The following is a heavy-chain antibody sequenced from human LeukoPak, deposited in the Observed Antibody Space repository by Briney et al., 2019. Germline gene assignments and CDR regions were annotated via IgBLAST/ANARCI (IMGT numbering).Heavy chain of an antibody. D-gene: IGHD1-7*01. CDR3: VTEGTLDDFDY. CDR1: GVTFSNYD. V-gene: IGHV3-48*03. CDR2: ITKTGNSK. J-gene: IGHJ4*01. Sequence: GGSLRLSCVASGVTFSNYDMKWVRQAPGKGPEWVSYITKTGNSKYYADSVKGGFTVSRDDANKSLYLQMDSLGAEDTAVYYCVTEGTLDDFDYWGQEPWSPSPQ.